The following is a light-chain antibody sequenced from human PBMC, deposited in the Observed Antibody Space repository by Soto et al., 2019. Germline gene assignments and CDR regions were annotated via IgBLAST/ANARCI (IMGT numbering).Light chain of an antibody. CDR1: QSIKTW. J-gene: IGKJ1*01. V-gene: IGKV1-5*03. CDR2: KAS. Sequence: DTQMTQSPSILSASVGDRVTITCRASQSIKTWLAWYQQKPGKAPKVLIYKASTLQSGVPSRFNRSGTGTEFTPTIRSLQAEDFATYYCQQYTNYWTFGQGTKVEIK. CDR3: QQYTNYWT.